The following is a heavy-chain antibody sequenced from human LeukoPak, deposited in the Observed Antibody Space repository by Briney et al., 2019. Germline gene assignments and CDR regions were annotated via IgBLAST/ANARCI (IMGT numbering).Heavy chain of an antibody. CDR3: ARVTFWSGYSLFDY. V-gene: IGHV4-59*01. D-gene: IGHD3-3*01. CDR2: IYYSGST. Sequence: PSETLTLTCTVSGGSISSYYWSWIRQPPGKGLEWIGYIYYSGSTNYNPSLKSRVTISVDTSKNQFSLKLSSVTAADTAVYYCARVTFWSGYSLFDYWGQGTLVTVSS. J-gene: IGHJ4*02. CDR1: GGSISSYY.